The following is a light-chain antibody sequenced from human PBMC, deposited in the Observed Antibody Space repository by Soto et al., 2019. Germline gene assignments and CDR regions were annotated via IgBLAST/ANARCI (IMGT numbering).Light chain of an antibody. CDR2: DAS. Sequence: EIVLTQSPATLSVSPGEIATLSCRASQSVKTFLVWYQQRPGQAPRLLIHDASHRAAGIPARFSGSGFGTDFTLTISSLEPEDAAVYYCQQRSNWPPITLGQGTRLEIK. CDR3: QQRSNWPPIT. J-gene: IGKJ5*01. V-gene: IGKV3-11*01. CDR1: QSVKTF.